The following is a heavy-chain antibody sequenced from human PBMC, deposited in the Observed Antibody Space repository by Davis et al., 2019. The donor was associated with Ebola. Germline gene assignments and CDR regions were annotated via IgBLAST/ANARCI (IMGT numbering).Heavy chain of an antibody. V-gene: IGHV1-8*02. CDR2: MNPNSGNT. CDR3: ASFRVVGATGPGDYYYGMDV. Sequence: ASVKVSCKASGYTFTSYGINWVRQATGQGLEWMGWMNPNSGNTGYAQKFQGRVTMTWNTSISTAYMELSSLRSEDTAVYYCASFRVVGATGPGDYYYGMDVWGQGTTVTVSS. J-gene: IGHJ6*02. CDR1: GYTFTSYG. D-gene: IGHD1-26*01.